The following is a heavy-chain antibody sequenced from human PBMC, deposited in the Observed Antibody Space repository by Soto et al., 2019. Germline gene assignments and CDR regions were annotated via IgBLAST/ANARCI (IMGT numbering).Heavy chain of an antibody. CDR2: IWYDGSNK. Sequence: GGSLRLSCAASGFTFSSYGMHWVRQAPGKGLEWVAVIWYDGSNKYYADSVKGRFTISRDNSKNTLYLQMNSLRAEDTAVYYCAXGEQRITIFGVVRWFDPWGQGTLVTVSS. J-gene: IGHJ5*02. D-gene: IGHD3-3*01. CDR1: GFTFSSYG. CDR3: AXGEQRITIFGVVRWFDP. V-gene: IGHV3-33*01.